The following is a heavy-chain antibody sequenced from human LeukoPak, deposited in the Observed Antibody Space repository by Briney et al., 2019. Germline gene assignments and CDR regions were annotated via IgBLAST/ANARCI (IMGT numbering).Heavy chain of an antibody. CDR1: GYTFTSYA. Sequence: ASVKVSCKASGYTFTSYAMNWVRQAPGQGLEWMGWINTNTGNPTYAQGFTGRFVFSLDTSVSTAYLQISSLKAEDTAVYYCARGAAAGEYYGMDVWAQGTTVTVSS. V-gene: IGHV7-4-1*02. D-gene: IGHD6-13*01. CDR2: INTNTGNP. J-gene: IGHJ6*02. CDR3: ARGAAAGEYYGMDV.